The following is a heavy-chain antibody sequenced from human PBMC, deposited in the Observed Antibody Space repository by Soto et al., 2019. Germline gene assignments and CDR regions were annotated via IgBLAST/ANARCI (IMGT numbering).Heavy chain of an antibody. CDR1: GFSLSTSGVG. CDR3: AHRGGAHNSSSWYALDY. Sequence: QITLKESGPTLVKPTQTLTLTCTFSGFSLSTSGVGVGWIRQPPGKALEWLALIYWDDDKRYSPSLKSRLTITKDTSKNQVVLTMTNMDPVDTATYYCAHRGGAHNSSSWYALDYWGQGTLVTVSS. D-gene: IGHD6-13*01. CDR2: IYWDDDK. V-gene: IGHV2-5*02. J-gene: IGHJ4*02.